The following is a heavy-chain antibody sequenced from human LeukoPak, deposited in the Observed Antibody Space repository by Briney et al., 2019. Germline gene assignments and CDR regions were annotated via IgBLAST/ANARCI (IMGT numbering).Heavy chain of an antibody. CDR1: GYTFTSYG. V-gene: IGHV1-69*06. CDR3: ARGWVPYYDFSLVHLTN. CDR2: IIPIFGTA. Sequence: GASVKVSCKASGYTFTSYGISWVRQAPGQGLEWMGGIIPIFGTANYAQKFQGRVTITADKSTSTAYMELSSLRSEDTAVYYCARGWVPYYDFSLVHLTNWGQGTLVTVSS. D-gene: IGHD3-3*01. J-gene: IGHJ4*02.